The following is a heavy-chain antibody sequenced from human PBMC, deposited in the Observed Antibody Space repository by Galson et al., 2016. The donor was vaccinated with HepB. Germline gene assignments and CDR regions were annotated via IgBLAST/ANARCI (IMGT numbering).Heavy chain of an antibody. CDR1: GDSVSSNSAA. Sequence: ISGDSVSSNSAAWNWIRQSPSRGLEWLGRTYYRSKWYNDYAVSVESRITINPDTSKNQVSLQLNSVTPEDTAVYYCARDRLRYFDWLRNRYYYYGMDVWGQGTTVTVSS. CDR3: ARDRLRYFDWLRNRYYYYGMDV. CDR2: TYYRSKWYN. D-gene: IGHD3-9*01. J-gene: IGHJ6*02. V-gene: IGHV6-1*01.